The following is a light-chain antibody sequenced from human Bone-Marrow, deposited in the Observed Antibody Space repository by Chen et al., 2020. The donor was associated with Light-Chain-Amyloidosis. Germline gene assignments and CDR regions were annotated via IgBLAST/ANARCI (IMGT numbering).Light chain of an antibody. CDR1: SSDVGGDNH. J-gene: IGLJ1*01. Sequence: FALTQPASVSGSPGQSITISSTGTSSDVGGDNHVSWYQQHPDKAPKLMIYEVTNRPSWVPDRFSGSKSDNTASLTISGLQTEDEADYFCSSYTITNTLVFGSGTRVTVL. CDR3: SSYTITNTLV. V-gene: IGLV2-14*01. CDR2: EVT.